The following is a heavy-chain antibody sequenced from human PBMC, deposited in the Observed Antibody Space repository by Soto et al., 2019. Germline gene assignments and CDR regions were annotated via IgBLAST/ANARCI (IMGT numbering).Heavy chain of an antibody. J-gene: IGHJ6*02. CDR1: GGTFSSYA. CDR3: ARSQGSSTSLELYYYYYYGMDV. D-gene: IGHD2-2*01. CDR2: IIPISGTA. Sequence: QVQLVQSGAEVKKPGASVKVSCKASGGTFSSYAISWVRQAPGQGLEWMGGIIPISGTANYAQKFQGRVTITADESTSTDYMELSSLRSEDTAVYYCARSQGSSTSLELYYYYYYGMDVWGHGTTVTVSS. V-gene: IGHV1-69*01.